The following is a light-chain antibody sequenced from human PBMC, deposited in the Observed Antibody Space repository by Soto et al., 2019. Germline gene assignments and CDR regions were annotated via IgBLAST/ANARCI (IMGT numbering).Light chain of an antibody. CDR3: QQYGSSPYT. J-gene: IGKJ2*01. CDR1: QSISSN. CDR2: GAS. Sequence: ETVMTQSPATLSVSPGERATFSCRASQSISSNLAWYQQKPGQAPRLLIYGASTRATGIPARFTGSGSGTEFTLTISSLQSEDFAVYYCQQYGSSPYTFGQGTKLEI. V-gene: IGKV3-15*01.